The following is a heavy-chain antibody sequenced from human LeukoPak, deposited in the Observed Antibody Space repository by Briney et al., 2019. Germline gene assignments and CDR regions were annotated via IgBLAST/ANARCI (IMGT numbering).Heavy chain of an antibody. D-gene: IGHD3-22*01. CDR2: IYYSGST. Sequence: SETLSLNCTGSGGSISSYYWSWIRKPPGKGLEWIGYIYYSGSTNYNPSLKSRVTISVDPSKNQFSLKLSSVTAADTAVYYCARARYYPMIVTYAFDIWGQGTMVTVSS. J-gene: IGHJ3*02. V-gene: IGHV4-59*01. CDR3: ARARYYPMIVTYAFDI. CDR1: GGSISSYY.